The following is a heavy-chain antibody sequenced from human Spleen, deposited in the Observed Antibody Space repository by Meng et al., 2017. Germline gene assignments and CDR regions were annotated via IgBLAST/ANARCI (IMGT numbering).Heavy chain of an antibody. J-gene: IGHJ4*02. CDR3: ARDADWVIFDH. CDR2: ISSSGSTI. V-gene: IGHV3-11*04. D-gene: IGHD3-9*01. CDR1: GFTFSDYY. Sequence: GGSLRLSCAASGFTFSDYYMSWIRQAPGKGLEWVSYISSSGSTIYYADSMKGRFTISRDNAKNSLYLQMNSLRAEDTAVYYCARDADWVIFDHWGQGALVTVSS.